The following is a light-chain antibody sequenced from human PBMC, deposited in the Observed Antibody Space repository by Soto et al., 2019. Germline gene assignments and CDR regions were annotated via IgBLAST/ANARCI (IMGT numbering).Light chain of an antibody. J-gene: IGKJ1*01. CDR1: QSVSSY. CDR2: DAS. V-gene: IGKV3-11*01. Sequence: EIVLTQSPATLSLSPGERATLSCRASQSVSSYLAWYQQKPGQAPRLLIYDASNRATGIPARFSGSGSGTDFTLTISSLEPEDFAVYYCQQRSNWPPWTFGQGTRW. CDR3: QQRSNWPPWT.